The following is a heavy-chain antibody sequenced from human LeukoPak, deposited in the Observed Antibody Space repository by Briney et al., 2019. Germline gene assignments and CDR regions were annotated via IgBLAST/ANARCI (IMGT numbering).Heavy chain of an antibody. D-gene: IGHD4-17*01. V-gene: IGHV1-2*02. Sequence: ASVKVSCKASGYTFTGYYMHWVRQAPGQGLEWMGWINPNSGGTDYAQKFQGRVSMTRDTSISTAYMELSRLRSDDTAVYYCARSQTFYGGGHFDYWGQGTLVTVSS. CDR3: ARSQTFYGGGHFDY. CDR2: INPNSGGT. J-gene: IGHJ4*02. CDR1: GYTFTGYY.